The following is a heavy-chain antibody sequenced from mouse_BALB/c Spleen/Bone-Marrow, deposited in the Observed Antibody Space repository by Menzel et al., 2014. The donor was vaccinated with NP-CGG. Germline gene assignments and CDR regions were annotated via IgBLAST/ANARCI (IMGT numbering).Heavy chain of an antibody. J-gene: IGHJ3*01. CDR1: GFSLTGYG. Sequence: VHLVESGPGLVAPSQSLSITCTVSGFSLTGYGVNWVRQPPGKGLEWLGMIWGDGSTDYNSALKSRLSISKDNSKSXVFLKMNSLQTDDTARYYGARREYGNYVAYWGQGTLVTVSA. CDR2: IWGDGST. V-gene: IGHV2-6-7*01. D-gene: IGHD2-10*02. CDR3: ARREYGNYVAY.